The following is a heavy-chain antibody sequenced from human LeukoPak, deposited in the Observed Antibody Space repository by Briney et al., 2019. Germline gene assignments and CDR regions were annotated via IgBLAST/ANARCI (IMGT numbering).Heavy chain of an antibody. Sequence: GGSLRLSCAASGFTFSSYGMHWVRQAPGKGLEWVAVISYDGSNKYYADSVKGRFTISRDNSKNTLYLQMNSLRAEDTAVYYCAKSGSYGSGDYWGQGTLVTVSS. V-gene: IGHV3-30*18. CDR1: GFTFSSYG. CDR2: ISYDGSNK. J-gene: IGHJ4*02. CDR3: AKSGSYGSGDY. D-gene: IGHD3-10*01.